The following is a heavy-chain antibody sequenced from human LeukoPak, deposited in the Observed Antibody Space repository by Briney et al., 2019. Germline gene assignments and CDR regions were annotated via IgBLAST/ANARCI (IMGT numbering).Heavy chain of an antibody. D-gene: IGHD6-13*01. J-gene: IGHJ3*02. CDR1: GVSISSYY. Sequence: SETLSLTCTVSGVSISSYYWSWTRQPPGKGLEWIGYIYYSGSTNYNPSLKSRVTISVDTSKNQFSLKLSSVTAADTAVYYCARGQQQEEGVDAFDIWGQGTMVTVSS. CDR2: IYYSGST. V-gene: IGHV4-59*01. CDR3: ARGQQQEEGVDAFDI.